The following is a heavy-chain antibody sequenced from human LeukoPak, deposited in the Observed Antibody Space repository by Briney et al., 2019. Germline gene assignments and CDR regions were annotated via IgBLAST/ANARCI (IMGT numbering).Heavy chain of an antibody. J-gene: IGHJ4*02. Sequence: ASVKVSCMASGYTFTSYDINWVRQATGQGLEWMGWMNPNSGNTGYAQKFQGRVTITRNTSISTAYMELSSLRSEDTAVYYCARGRIAVAGTIDYWGQGTLVTVSS. D-gene: IGHD6-19*01. CDR3: ARGRIAVAGTIDY. CDR2: MNPNSGNT. V-gene: IGHV1-8*03. CDR1: GYTFTSYD.